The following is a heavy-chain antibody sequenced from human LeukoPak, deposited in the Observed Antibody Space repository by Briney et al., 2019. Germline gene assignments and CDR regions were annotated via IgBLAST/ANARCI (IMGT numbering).Heavy chain of an antibody. V-gene: IGHV4-59*01. CDR3: ARGIAAAGTDFDY. J-gene: IGHJ4*02. CDR2: IYYSGST. CDR1: GGSISSYY. Sequence: SETLSLTGTVSGGSISSYYWSWIRQPPGKGLEWIGYIYYSGSTNYNPSLKSRVTISVDTSKNQFSLKLSSVTAADTAVYYCARGIAAAGTDFDYWGQGTLVTVSS. D-gene: IGHD6-13*01.